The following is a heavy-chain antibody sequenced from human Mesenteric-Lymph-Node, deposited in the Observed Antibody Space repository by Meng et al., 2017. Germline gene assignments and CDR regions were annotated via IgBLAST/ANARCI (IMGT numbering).Heavy chain of an antibody. Sequence: GESLKISCLTSGFTFRDYDMNWVRQAPGKGLEWIGVIRSKASGGTTEYAASVSGRFTISRDDLENIAYLHMNGLTAADTAVYYCTRVRNYYYYAMDVWGRGTTVTVSS. CDR3: TRVRNYYYYAMDV. CDR1: GFTFRDYD. V-gene: IGHV3-49*04. J-gene: IGHJ6*02. D-gene: IGHD1-14*01. CDR2: IRSKASGGTT.